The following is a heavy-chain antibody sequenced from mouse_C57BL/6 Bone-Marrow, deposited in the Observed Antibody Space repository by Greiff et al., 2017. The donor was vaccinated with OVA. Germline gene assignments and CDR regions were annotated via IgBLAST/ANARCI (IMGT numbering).Heavy chain of an antibody. Sequence: EVNVVESGAELVRPGASVKLSCTASGFNIKDDYMHWVKQRPEQGLEWIGWIDPENGDTEYASKFQGKATITADTSSNTAYLQLSSLTSEDTAVYYCTTPITTVVAQDYWGQGTTLTVSS. CDR2: IDPENGDT. V-gene: IGHV14-4*01. J-gene: IGHJ2*01. D-gene: IGHD1-1*01. CDR3: TTPITTVVAQDY. CDR1: GFNIKDDY.